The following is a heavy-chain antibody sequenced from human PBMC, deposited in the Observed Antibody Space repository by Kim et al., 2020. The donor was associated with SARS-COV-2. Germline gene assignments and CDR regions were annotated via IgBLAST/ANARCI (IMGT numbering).Heavy chain of an antibody. V-gene: IGHV7-4-1*02. CDR2: IIPDPGNP. CDR1: GCTFTRYA. Sequence: ASVKVSCKASGCTFTRYAMNWVRQAPGQGLEWMGWIIPDPGNPTYAQGFTGRVVITVDNSVNTAYMEINSLRADDTAVYYCARRMRARMYYF. D-gene: IGHD2-15*01. J-gene: IGHJ4*01. CDR3: ARRMRARMYYF.